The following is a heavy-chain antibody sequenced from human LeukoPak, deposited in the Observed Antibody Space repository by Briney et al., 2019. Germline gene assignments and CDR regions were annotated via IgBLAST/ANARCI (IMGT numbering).Heavy chain of an antibody. CDR3: AREVRDGYNNFDY. V-gene: IGHV7-4-1*02. J-gene: IGHJ4*02. D-gene: IGHD5-24*01. CDR2: INTNTANP. Sequence: VASVKVSCETSGYTFTRYALNWVRQAPGQGLEWMGWINTNTANPTYAQGFTGRFVFSLDTSVSTAYLQITSLKAEDTAVYYCAREVRDGYNNFDYWGQGTLVTVSS. CDR1: GYTFTRYA.